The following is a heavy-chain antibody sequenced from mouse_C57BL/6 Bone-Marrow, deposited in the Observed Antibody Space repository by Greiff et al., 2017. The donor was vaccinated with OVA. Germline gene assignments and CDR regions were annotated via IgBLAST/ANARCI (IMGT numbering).Heavy chain of an antibody. D-gene: IGHD4-1*01. CDR1: GFTFSSYA. CDR2: ISDGGSYT. CDR3: ARERDWGLFDY. V-gene: IGHV5-4*01. Sequence: EVQWVESGGGLVKPGGSLKLSCAASGFTFSSYAMSWVRQTPEKRLEWVATISDGGSYTYYPDNVKGRFTISRDNAKNNLYLQMSHLKSEDTAMYYCARERDWGLFDYWGQGTTLTVSS. J-gene: IGHJ2*01.